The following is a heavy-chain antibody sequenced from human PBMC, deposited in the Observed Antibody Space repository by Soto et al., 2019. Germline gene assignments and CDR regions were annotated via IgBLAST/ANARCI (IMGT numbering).Heavy chain of an antibody. CDR1: GFTFSSYG. CDR3: AKDEYGDEHDY. V-gene: IGHV3-30*18. CDR2: ISYDGSNK. J-gene: IGHJ4*02. Sequence: QVQLVESGGGVVQPGRSLRLSCAASGFTFSSYGMHWVRQAPGKGLEWVAVISYDGSNKYYADSVKGRFTISRDNSKNTLYLQMNSLRAEDTAVYYCAKDEYGDEHDYWGQGTLVTVSS. D-gene: IGHD4-17*01.